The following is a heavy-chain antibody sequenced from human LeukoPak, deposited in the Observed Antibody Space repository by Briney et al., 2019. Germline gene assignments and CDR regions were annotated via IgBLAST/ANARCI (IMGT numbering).Heavy chain of an antibody. CDR3: ARSDAPMDKHFDY. V-gene: IGHV3-48*04. CDR1: GFAFSDYN. Sequence: GGSLLLSCAASGFAFSDYNMNWVRQAPGKGLEWVSYITNWSGTIYYAASVKGRFTISRDNAKNSLYLQMNSLRAEDTAVYYCARSDAPMDKHFDYWGQGTLVTVSS. J-gene: IGHJ4*02. D-gene: IGHD3-10*01. CDR2: ITNWSGTI.